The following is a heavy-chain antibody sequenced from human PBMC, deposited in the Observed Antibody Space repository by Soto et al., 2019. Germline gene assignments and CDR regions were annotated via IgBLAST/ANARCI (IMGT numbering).Heavy chain of an antibody. CDR3: AKGYSSGWSEGYLDH. D-gene: IGHD6-19*01. CDR1: GFTFSTYA. Sequence: EVQLLESGGGLVQPGGSLRLSCAASGFTFSTYAMSWVRQTPGRGLEWVSSISGSADRAHYADSVRGRFTISRDNSKSTLYLQMNSLRAEDTAVYYCAKGYSSGWSEGYLDHWGQGTPVTVSS. V-gene: IGHV3-23*01. J-gene: IGHJ4*02. CDR2: ISGSADRA.